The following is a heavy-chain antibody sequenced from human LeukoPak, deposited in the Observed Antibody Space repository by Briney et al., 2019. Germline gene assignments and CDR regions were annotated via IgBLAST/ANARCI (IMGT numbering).Heavy chain of an antibody. CDR2: INSDGSST. D-gene: IGHD3-10*01. Sequence: PGGSLRLSCAASGFTFSNYWMHWVRQAPGKGLLWVSRINSDGSSTSYADSVKGRFTISRDNAKNSLYLQMNSLTAEDTAMYYCVRASHPGGWFDPWGQGTLVTVSS. V-gene: IGHV3-74*01. CDR1: GFTFSNYW. J-gene: IGHJ5*02. CDR3: VRASHPGGWFDP.